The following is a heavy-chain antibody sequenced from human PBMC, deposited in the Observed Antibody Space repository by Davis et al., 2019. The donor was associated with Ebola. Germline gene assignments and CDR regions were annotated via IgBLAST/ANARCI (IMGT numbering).Heavy chain of an antibody. V-gene: IGHV4-34*01. CDR3: ARTTRDSGWFLDY. CDR2: VNDSGST. J-gene: IGHJ4*02. D-gene: IGHD6-19*01. CDR1: GGSFSGYY. Sequence: GSLRLSCAVYGGSFSGYYWSWIRQSPEKGLEWIGEVNDSGSTNYSPSLKSRVTLSVDTSKNQFSLKLTSVTAADTAAYYCARTTRDSGWFLDYWGQRILVTASS.